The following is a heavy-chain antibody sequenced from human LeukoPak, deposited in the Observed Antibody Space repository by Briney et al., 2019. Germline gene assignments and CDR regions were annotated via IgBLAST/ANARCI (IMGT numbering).Heavy chain of an antibody. D-gene: IGHD3-22*01. CDR1: GFTFSSYS. Sequence: GGSLRLSCAASGFTFSSYSMNWVRQAPGKGLEWVSSISSSSSYIYYADSVNGRFTISRDNAKNSLYLQMNSLRAEDTAVYYCARDRIGSYDSSGYYFDYWGQGTLVTVSS. V-gene: IGHV3-21*01. CDR2: ISSSSSYI. J-gene: IGHJ4*02. CDR3: ARDRIGSYDSSGYYFDY.